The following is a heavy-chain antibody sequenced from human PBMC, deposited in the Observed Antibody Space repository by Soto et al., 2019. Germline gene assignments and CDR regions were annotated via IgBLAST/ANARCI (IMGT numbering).Heavy chain of an antibody. CDR3: AAGDTIFGVAAYGMDV. V-gene: IGHV1-58*01. CDR1: GFTFTSSA. Sequence: SVKVSCKASGFTFTSSAVQWVRQARGQRLEWIGWIVVGSGNTNYAQKFQERVTITRDMSTSTAYMELSSLRSEDTAVYYCAAGDTIFGVAAYGMDVWGQGTTVTV. D-gene: IGHD3-3*01. J-gene: IGHJ6*02. CDR2: IVVGSGNT.